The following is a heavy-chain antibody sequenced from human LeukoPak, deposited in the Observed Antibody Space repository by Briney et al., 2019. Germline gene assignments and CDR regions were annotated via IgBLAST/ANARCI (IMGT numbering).Heavy chain of an antibody. D-gene: IGHD3-10*01. Sequence: GGSLRLSCAASGFTFSYYGMGWVRQAPGKGLEWVSAISGSGATTYYADSVKGRVTISRDNSKNTLHLQMNSLRAEDTAVYYCARFGSLDGYWGQGTLVTVSS. CDR2: ISGSGATT. J-gene: IGHJ4*02. V-gene: IGHV3-23*01. CDR1: GFTFSYYG. CDR3: ARFGSLDGY.